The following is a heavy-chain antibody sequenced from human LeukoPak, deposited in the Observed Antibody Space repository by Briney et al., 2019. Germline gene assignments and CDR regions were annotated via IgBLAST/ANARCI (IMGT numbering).Heavy chain of an antibody. CDR3: ARESEEVAGIIDY. CDR1: GGSISSYY. Sequence: SETLSLTCTVSGGSISSYYWSWIRQPPGKGLEWIGYIYYSGSTNYNPSLKSRVTISVDTSKNQFSLKLSSVTAADTAVYYCARESEEVAGIIDYWGQGTLVTVSS. V-gene: IGHV4-59*01. CDR2: IYYSGST. D-gene: IGHD6-19*01. J-gene: IGHJ4*02.